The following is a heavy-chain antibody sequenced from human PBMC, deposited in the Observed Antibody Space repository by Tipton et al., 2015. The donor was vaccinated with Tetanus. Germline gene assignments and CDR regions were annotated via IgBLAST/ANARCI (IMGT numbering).Heavy chain of an antibody. Sequence: SLRLSCAASGFTVSSNYMSWVRQAPGKGLEWVSVIYSGGSTYYADSVKGRFTISRDNSKNTLYLQMNSLRAEDTAVYYCARVGRARGQMTTVTPLDYWGQGTLVTVSS. V-gene: IGHV3-53*01. J-gene: IGHJ4*02. CDR3: ARVGRARGQMTTVTPLDY. CDR1: GFTVSSNY. D-gene: IGHD4-17*01. CDR2: IYSGGST.